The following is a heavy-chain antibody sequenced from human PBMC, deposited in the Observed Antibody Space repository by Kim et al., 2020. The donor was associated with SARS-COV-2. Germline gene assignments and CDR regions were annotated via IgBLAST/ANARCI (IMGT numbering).Heavy chain of an antibody. CDR1: GFTFSSYE. CDR2: ISSSCSTI. V-gene: IGHV3-48*03. D-gene: IGHD3-9*01. J-gene: IGHJ3*02. CDR3: ARGYDILTRTDAFDI. Sequence: GGSLRLSCAASGFTFSSYEMNWVRQAPGKGLEWVSYISSSCSTIYYADSVKGRFTISRDNAKNSLYLQMNSLRAEDTAVYYCARGYDILTRTDAFDIWGQGTMVTVSS.